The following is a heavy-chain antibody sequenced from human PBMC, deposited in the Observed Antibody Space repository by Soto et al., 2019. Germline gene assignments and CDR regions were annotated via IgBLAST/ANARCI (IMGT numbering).Heavy chain of an antibody. V-gene: IGHV1-69*13. CDR2: IIPIFGTA. CDR3: ARGGQDCSSTSCYFYYYYGMDV. CDR1: GGTFSSYA. J-gene: IGHJ6*02. D-gene: IGHD2-2*01. Sequence: SVKVSCKASGGTFSSYAISWLRQAPGQGLEWIGGIIPIFGTANYAQKFQGRVTITADESTSTAYMELSSLRSEDTAVYYCARGGQDCSSTSCYFYYYYGMDVWGQGTTVTVSS.